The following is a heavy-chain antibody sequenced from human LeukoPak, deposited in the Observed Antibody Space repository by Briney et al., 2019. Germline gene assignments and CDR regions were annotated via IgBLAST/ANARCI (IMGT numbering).Heavy chain of an antibody. J-gene: IGHJ4*02. D-gene: IGHD2-2*01. Sequence: PSETLSLTCTVSGGSISSYYWSWIRQPPGKGLEWIGYIYYSGSTNYNPSLKSRVTISVDTSKNQFSLKLSSVTAADTAVYYCAILAQGIPAAVDYWGQGTLVTVSS. V-gene: IGHV4-59*08. CDR1: GGSISSYY. CDR3: AILAQGIPAAVDY. CDR2: IYYSGST.